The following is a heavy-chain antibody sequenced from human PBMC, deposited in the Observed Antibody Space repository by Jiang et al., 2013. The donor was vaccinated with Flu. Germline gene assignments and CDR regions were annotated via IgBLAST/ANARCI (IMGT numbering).Heavy chain of an antibody. D-gene: IGHD3-22*01. CDR2: IYPRDSDT. Sequence: GAEVKKPGESLKISCKGSGYSFTGYWIGWVRQMPGKGLEWMGIIYPRDSDTKYSPSFQGQVTISADKSIRTAYLQWSNLKASDTAMYYCARLAKNYSESSGYSYVYKTSGNWFDPGAREPWSPSPQ. CDR3: ARLAKNYSESSGYSYVYKTSGNWFDP. V-gene: IGHV5-51*01. CDR1: GYSFTGYW. J-gene: IGHJ5*02.